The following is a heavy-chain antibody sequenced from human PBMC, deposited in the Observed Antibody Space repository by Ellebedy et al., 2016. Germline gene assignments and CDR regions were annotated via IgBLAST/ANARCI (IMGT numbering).Heavy chain of an antibody. CDR2: FDPEDGET. CDR1: GYTLTELS. J-gene: IGHJ4*02. Sequence: ASVKVSXXVSGYTLTELSMHWVRQAPGKGLEWMGGFDPEDGETIYAQKFQGRVTMTEDTSTDTAYMELRSLRSDDTAVYYCARDTRMRYSSPKYWGQGTLVTVSS. CDR3: ARDTRMRYSSPKY. D-gene: IGHD6-19*01. V-gene: IGHV1-24*01.